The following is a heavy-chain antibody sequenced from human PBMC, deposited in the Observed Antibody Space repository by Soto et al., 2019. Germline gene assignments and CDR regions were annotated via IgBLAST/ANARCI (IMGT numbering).Heavy chain of an antibody. J-gene: IGHJ4*02. CDR2: IYYSGST. D-gene: IGHD3-22*01. Sequence: TSETLSLTCTVSGGSISSYYLSWIRQPPGKGLEWIGYIYYSGSTNYNPSLKSRVTISVDTSKNQFSLKLSSVTAADTAVYYCARETYYYDSSGYYYYFDYWGQGTLVTVSS. CDR3: ARETYYYDSSGYYYYFDY. V-gene: IGHV4-59*01. CDR1: GGSISSYY.